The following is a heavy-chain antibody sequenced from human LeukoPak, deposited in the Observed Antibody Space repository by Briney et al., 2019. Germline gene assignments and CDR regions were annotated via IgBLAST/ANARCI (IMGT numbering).Heavy chain of an antibody. CDR1: GFTFDDYA. CDR2: ISWDGGST. J-gene: IGHJ3*02. Sequence: GGSLRLSCAASGFTFDDYAMHWVRQAPGKGLEWVSLISWDGGSTYYADSVKGRFTISRDNSKNSLYLQMNSLRAEDTALYYCARGGVVVIDDAFDIWGQGTMVTVSS. CDR3: ARGGVVVIDDAFDI. V-gene: IGHV3-43D*03. D-gene: IGHD3-22*01.